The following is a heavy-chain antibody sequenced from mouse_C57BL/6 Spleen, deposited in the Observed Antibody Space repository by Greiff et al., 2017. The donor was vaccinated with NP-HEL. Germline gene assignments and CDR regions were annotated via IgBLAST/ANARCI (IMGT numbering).Heavy chain of an antibody. V-gene: IGHV5-4*03. CDR3: ARGGEITTVVARYYFDY. Sequence: EVKLVESGGGLVKPGGSLKLSCAASGFTFSSYAMSWVRQTPEKRLEWVATISDGGSYTYYPDNVKGRFTISRDNAKNNLYLQMSHLKSEDTAMYYCARGGEITTVVARYYFDYWGQGTTLTVSS. CDR1: GFTFSSYA. D-gene: IGHD1-1*01. J-gene: IGHJ2*01. CDR2: ISDGGSYT.